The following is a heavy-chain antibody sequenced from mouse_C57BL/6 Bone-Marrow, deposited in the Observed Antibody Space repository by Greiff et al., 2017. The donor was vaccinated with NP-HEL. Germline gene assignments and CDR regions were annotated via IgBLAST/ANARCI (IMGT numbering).Heavy chain of an antibody. CDR2: ISSGGSYT. D-gene: IGHD1-1*01. V-gene: IGHV5-6*01. CDR3: ARHAYYYYDY. Sequence: EVMLVESGGDLVKPGGSLKLSCAASGFTFSSYGMSWVRQTPDKRLEWVATISSGGSYTYYPDSVKGRFTISRDNAKNTLYLQMSSLKSEDTAMYCCARHAYYYYDYWGQGTTLTVSS. CDR1: GFTFSSYG. J-gene: IGHJ2*01.